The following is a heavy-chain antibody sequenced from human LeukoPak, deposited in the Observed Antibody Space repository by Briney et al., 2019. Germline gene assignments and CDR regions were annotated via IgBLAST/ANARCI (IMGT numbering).Heavy chain of an antibody. CDR1: GFTFSSYW. CDR2: INSDGSST. J-gene: IGHJ4*02. D-gene: IGHD3-10*01. CDR3: AREEVAYYGSGSYMDY. Sequence: QPGGSLRLSXAASGFTFSSYWMHWVRQAPGKGLVWVSRINSDGSSTSYADSVKGRFTISRDNAKNTLYLQMNSLRAEDTAVYYCAREEVAYYGSGSYMDYWGQGTLVTVSS. V-gene: IGHV3-74*01.